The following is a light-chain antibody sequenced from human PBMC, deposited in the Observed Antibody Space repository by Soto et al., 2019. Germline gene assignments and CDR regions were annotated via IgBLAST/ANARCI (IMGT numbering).Light chain of an antibody. CDR3: QQYNNWPPDRT. CDR2: GAS. J-gene: IGKJ1*01. CDR1: QSVGSN. Sequence: EIVMTQSPATLSVSPGERATLSCRASQSVGSNLAWYQQKPGQAPRLLIYGASTRATGIPARFSDSGSGTEFTLTISSLQSEDFAIYFCQQYNNWPPDRTFGQGTKV. V-gene: IGKV3-15*01.